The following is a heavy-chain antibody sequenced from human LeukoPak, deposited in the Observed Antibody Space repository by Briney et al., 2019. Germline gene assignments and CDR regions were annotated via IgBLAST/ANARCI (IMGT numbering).Heavy chain of an antibody. CDR3: ATDLNSNYGGAPENYYYYGMDV. J-gene: IGHJ6*02. CDR2: INPSGGGT. CDR1: GYTFNSYY. V-gene: IGHV1-46*02. D-gene: IGHD4-11*01. Sequence: GASVKVSCKASGYTFNSYYMYWVRQAPGQGLEWMGMINPSGGGTSYAQKFQGRVTMTRDTSTRTVYMEVSSLKPEDTAVYYCATDLNSNYGGAPENYYYYGMDVWGQGTTVTVSS.